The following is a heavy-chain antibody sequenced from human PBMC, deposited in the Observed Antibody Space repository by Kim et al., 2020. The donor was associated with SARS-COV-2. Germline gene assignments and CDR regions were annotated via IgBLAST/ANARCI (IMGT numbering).Heavy chain of an antibody. CDR1: GGSMTYFY. CDR3: ARGGVRLDYIPTASLDS. J-gene: IGHJ4*02. Sequence: SETLSLTCSVSGGSMTYFYWSWIRQSPDKGLEWIGHVYYSGNVVYNPSFDSRVTISIDMSNNEFSVNLRSVTAADSAVYFCARGGVRLDYIPTASLDSWGPGALVTVSS. CDR2: VYYSGNV. V-gene: IGHV4-59*01. D-gene: IGHD3-9*01.